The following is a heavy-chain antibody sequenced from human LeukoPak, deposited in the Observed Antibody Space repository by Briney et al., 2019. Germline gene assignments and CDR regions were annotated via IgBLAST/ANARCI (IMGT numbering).Heavy chain of an antibody. CDR2: ISGSGRST. CDR3: AKGLTLYYDFWSGYYTGDAFDI. Sequence: GGSLRLSCAASGFTFSSYAMSWVRQAPGKGLEWVSSISGSGRSTYYADSVKGRFTISRDNSKNTLYLQMNSLRAEDPAVYYCAKGLTLYYDFWSGYYTGDAFDIWGQGTMVTVSS. J-gene: IGHJ3*02. V-gene: IGHV3-23*01. CDR1: GFTFSSYA. D-gene: IGHD3-3*01.